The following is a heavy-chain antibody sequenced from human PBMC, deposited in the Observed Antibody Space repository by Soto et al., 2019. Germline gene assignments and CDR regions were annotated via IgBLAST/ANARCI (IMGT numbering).Heavy chain of an antibody. CDR1: GFPLSTYG. Sequence: GGSLRLSFAASGFPLSTYGMTWVRQAPGKGLEWVSAITGTGGNTYYVDSVKGRFTSSRDNSKNMLYLQVNSLRVEDTAVYYCARIRGYWYGLDVWGQGTTVTVSS. CDR3: ARIRGYWYGLDV. CDR2: ITGTGGNT. J-gene: IGHJ6*02. V-gene: IGHV3-23*01.